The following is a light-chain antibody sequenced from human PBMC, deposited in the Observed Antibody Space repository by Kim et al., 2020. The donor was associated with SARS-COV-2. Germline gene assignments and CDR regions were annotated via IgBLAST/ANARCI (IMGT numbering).Light chain of an antibody. CDR2: KAS. CDR3: QHYNSYSTIS. J-gene: IGKJ5*01. Sequence: DIQMTQSPSTLSASVGDRVTITCRASQSVSSWVAWYQQKLGKAPNLLIYKASILESGVPSRFSGRGSGTEFTLTISILQPDDFATYYCQHYNSYSTISFGQGPRLEIK. CDR1: QSVSSW. V-gene: IGKV1-5*03.